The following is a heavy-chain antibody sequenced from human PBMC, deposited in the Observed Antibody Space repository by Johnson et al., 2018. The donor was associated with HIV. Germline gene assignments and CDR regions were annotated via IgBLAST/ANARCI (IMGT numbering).Heavy chain of an antibody. CDR3: ARDREEYSSGWAEGRAFDI. CDR2: ISGSGGST. J-gene: IGHJ3*02. CDR1: GFTFSSYA. D-gene: IGHD6-19*01. V-gene: IGHV3-23*04. Sequence: AKLVESGGVLVQPGGSLRLSCAASGFTFSSYAMSWVRQAPGKGLEWVSAISGSGGSTYYADSVTGRFTISRDNSKNTLYLQMNSLRAEDTAVYYCARDREEYSSGWAEGRAFDIWGQGTMVTVSS.